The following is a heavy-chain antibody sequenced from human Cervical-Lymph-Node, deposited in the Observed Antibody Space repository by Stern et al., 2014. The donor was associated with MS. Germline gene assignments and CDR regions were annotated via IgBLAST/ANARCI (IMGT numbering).Heavy chain of an antibody. CDR1: NDSINSGNYY. V-gene: IGHV4-31*03. Sequence: QVQLQESGPGLVKPSQTLSLTCTVSNDSINSGNYYWSWIRQHPGKGLEWIGYISFSGSTYYNPSLKSRVTISIDTSKNQFSLRLSSVTTADTAIYYCARTPGYCSGASCYTDAFDVWGQGTLVTVSS. D-gene: IGHD2-2*02. CDR2: ISFSGST. J-gene: IGHJ3*01. CDR3: ARTPGYCSGASCYTDAFDV.